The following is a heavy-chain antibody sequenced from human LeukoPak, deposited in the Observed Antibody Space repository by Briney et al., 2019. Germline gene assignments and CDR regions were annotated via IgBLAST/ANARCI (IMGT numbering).Heavy chain of an antibody. CDR2: IYPGDSDT. D-gene: IGHD3-22*01. V-gene: IGHV5-51*01. J-gene: IGHJ4*02. CDR1: GYSFTSYW. CDR3: ASGGDSSGYHVDYFDY. Sequence: GESLKFSCKGSGYSFTSYWIGWVRQMPGKGLEWMGIIYPGDSDTRYSPSFQGQVTISADKSISTAYLQWSSLKASDTAMYYCASGGDSSGYHVDYFDYWGQGTLVTVSS.